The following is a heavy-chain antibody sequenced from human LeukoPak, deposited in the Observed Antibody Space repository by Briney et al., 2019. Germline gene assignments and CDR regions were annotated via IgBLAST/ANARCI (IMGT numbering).Heavy chain of an antibody. Sequence: SETLSLTCAVYGGSFSGYYWSWIRQPPGKGLEWIGEINHSGSTNYNPSLKSRVTISVDTSKNQFSLKLSSVAAADTAVYYCARDKLGIAAAAHWGQETLVTVSS. CDR2: INHSGST. J-gene: IGHJ4*02. V-gene: IGHV4-34*01. CDR1: GGSFSGYY. CDR3: ARDKLGIAAAAH. D-gene: IGHD6-13*01.